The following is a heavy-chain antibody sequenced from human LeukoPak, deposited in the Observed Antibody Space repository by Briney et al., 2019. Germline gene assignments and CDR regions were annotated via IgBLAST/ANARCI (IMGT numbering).Heavy chain of an antibody. D-gene: IGHD3-10*01. J-gene: IGHJ4*02. Sequence: PSETLSLTCTVSGGSISSGAYYWSWIRQPPGKGLEWIGYIYYSGSTYYNPSLKSRVTISVDTSKNQFSLKLSSVTAADTAVYYCARESYYYGSGSYYNDYWGQGTLVTVSS. CDR1: GGSISSGAYY. CDR2: IYYSGST. V-gene: IGHV4-30-4*01. CDR3: ARESYYYGSGSYYNDY.